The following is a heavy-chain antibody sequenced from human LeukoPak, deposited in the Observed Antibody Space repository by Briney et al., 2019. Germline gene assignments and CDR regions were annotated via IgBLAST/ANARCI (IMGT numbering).Heavy chain of an antibody. V-gene: IGHV3-30*18. CDR1: GFTFSSYG. CDR2: ISYDGSNK. D-gene: IGHD6-13*01. CDR3: AKDHSSSRYPGDY. Sequence: PGGSLRLSCAASGFTFSSYGMHWVRQAPGKGLEWVAVISYDGSNKYYADSVKGRFTISRDNSKNTLYLQMNSLRAEDTAVYYCAKDHSSSRYPGDYWGQGTLVTVSS. J-gene: IGHJ4*02.